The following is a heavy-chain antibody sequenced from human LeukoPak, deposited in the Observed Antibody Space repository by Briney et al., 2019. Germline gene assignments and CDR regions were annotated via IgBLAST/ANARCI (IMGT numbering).Heavy chain of an antibody. V-gene: IGHV1-69*04. CDR3: ARAQYSSSGTDYYYGMDV. CDR1: GGTFSSYA. CDR2: IIPILGIA. J-gene: IGHJ6*02. D-gene: IGHD6-13*01. Sequence: ASVKVSCKASGGTFSSYAISWVRQAPGQGLEWMGRIIPILGIANYAQKFQGRVTITADKSTSTAYMELSSLRSEDTAVYYCARAQYSSSGTDYYYGMDVWGQGTTVTVSS.